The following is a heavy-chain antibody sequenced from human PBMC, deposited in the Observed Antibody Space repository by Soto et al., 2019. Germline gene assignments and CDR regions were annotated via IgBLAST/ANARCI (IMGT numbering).Heavy chain of an antibody. Sequence: QVQLQESGPGLVKPSGTLSLTCAVSGYSISSPKWWTWLRQPPGKGLEWIGDLLHSGTTNYNPSLKSRVTLSVYKPQNQFSLTLTSVTAADTAIYYCAYSSGWYRHDVWGQGTSVTVSS. J-gene: IGHJ3*01. CDR1: GYSISSPKW. D-gene: IGHD6-19*01. CDR3: AYSSGWYRHDV. CDR2: LLHSGTT. V-gene: IGHV4-4*02.